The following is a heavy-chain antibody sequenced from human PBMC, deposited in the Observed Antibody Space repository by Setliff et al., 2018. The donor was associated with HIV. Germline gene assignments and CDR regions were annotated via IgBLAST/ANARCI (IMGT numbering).Heavy chain of an antibody. D-gene: IGHD7-27*01. CDR2: ISYDGGNK. V-gene: IGHV3-30*18. Sequence: SCAASGFTFSSYGMHWVRQAPSKGLEWVAVISYDGGNKYYADSVKGRLTISRDNSENTLYLHMNSLRPEDTAVYYCAKDPTSHWGYYMDVWGKGTTVTVSS. CDR1: GFTFSSYG. CDR3: AKDPTSHWGYYMDV. J-gene: IGHJ6*03.